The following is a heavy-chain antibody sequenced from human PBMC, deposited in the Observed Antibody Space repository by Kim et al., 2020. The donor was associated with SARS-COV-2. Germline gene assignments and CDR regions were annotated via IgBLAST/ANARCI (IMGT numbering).Heavy chain of an antibody. Sequence: SETLSLTCTVSGGSISSGGYYWSWIRQHPGKGLEWIGYIYYSGSTYYNPSLKSRVTISVDTSKNQFSLKLSSVTAADTAVYYCARVRYCSSTSCYNTFDYWGQGTLVTVSS. CDR1: GGSISSGGYY. D-gene: IGHD2-2*01. J-gene: IGHJ4*02. CDR3: ARVRYCSSTSCYNTFDY. CDR2: IYYSGST. V-gene: IGHV4-31*03.